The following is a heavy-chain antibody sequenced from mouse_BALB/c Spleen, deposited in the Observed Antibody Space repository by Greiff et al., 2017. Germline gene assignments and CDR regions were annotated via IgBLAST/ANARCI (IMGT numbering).Heavy chain of an antibody. J-gene: IGHJ4*01. Sequence: QVQLQQSGAELMKPGASVKISCKATGYTFSSYWIEWVKQRPGHGLEWIGEILPGSGSTNYNEKFKGKATYTADTSSNTAYMQLSSLTSEDSAVYYCARRTARAIPSMDYWGQGTSVTVSS. CDR1: GYTFSSYW. CDR2: ILPGSGST. CDR3: ARRTARAIPSMDY. V-gene: IGHV1-9*01. D-gene: IGHD3-2*01.